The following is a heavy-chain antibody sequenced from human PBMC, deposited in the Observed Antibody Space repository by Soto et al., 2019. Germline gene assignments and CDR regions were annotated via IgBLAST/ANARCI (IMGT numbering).Heavy chain of an antibody. CDR3: TRSWDCSGGSCPPAAFGY. Sequence: GGSLRLSCAASGFTFSGSAMHWVRQASGKGLEWVGRIRSKAISYATAYAASVKGRFTISRDDSKNTAYLQMNSLKTEDTAVYYCTRSWDCSGGSCPPAAFGYWGQGTLVTVLL. CDR2: IRSKAISYAT. J-gene: IGHJ4*02. CDR1: GFTFSGSA. V-gene: IGHV3-73*01. D-gene: IGHD2-15*01.